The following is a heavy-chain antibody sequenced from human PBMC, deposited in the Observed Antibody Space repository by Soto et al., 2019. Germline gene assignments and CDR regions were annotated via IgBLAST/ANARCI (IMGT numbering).Heavy chain of an antibody. J-gene: IGHJ4*02. Sequence: ASVKVSCKASGYTLTAYYIHWVRQAPGQGRGWMGIMNPGDGSTRYAQMFQGRVTMIRDTSTSTVYMELNSLRSEDTAVYYCARSYVQSRPIDYWGQGTLVTVSS. CDR2: MNPGDGST. CDR1: GYTLTAYY. D-gene: IGHD3-10*02. CDR3: ARSYVQSRPIDY. V-gene: IGHV1-46*01.